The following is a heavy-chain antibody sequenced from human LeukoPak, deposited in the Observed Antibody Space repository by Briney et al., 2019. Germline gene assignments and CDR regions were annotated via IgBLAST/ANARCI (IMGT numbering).Heavy chain of an antibody. D-gene: IGHD3-3*01. V-gene: IGHV1-18*01. CDR2: ISAYNGNT. CDR1: GYTFTSYG. Sequence: ASVKVSCKASGYTFTSYGISRVRQAPGQGLEWMGWISAYNGNTNYAQKLQGRVTMTTDTSTSTAYMELRSLRSDDTAVYYCARMDTRITIFGVVTLGFDYWGQGTLVTVSS. J-gene: IGHJ4*02. CDR3: ARMDTRITIFGVVTLGFDY.